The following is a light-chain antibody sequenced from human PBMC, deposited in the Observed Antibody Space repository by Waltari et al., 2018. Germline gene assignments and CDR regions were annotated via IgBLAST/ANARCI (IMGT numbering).Light chain of an antibody. CDR3: QKYNAAPLI. CDR1: PGIVNF. CDR2: TAS. V-gene: IGKV1-27*01. Sequence: IQLTQSPSSLAASVGDRVTITGRARPGIVNFLAWYQQKPGKVPRLLISTASTLQSGVPRRFSGSGSETEFTLTIAGLQPEDVATYYCQKYNAAPLIFGGGTKVEIK. J-gene: IGKJ4*01.